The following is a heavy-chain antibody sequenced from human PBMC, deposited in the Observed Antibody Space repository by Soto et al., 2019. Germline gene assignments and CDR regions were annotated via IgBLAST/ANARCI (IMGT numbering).Heavy chain of an antibody. CDR2: IWNDGNNK. Sequence: PGGSLRLSCAASGFPSSSYGIHWVRQAPGKGLEWVAVIWNDGNNKDYADSVKGRFTISRDDSENTANLQMNSLRAEDTAFYYCARTEPRGYYFDLWGQGTLVTGSS. CDR3: ARTEPRGYYFDL. D-gene: IGHD3-16*01. CDR1: GFPSSSYG. V-gene: IGHV3-33*01. J-gene: IGHJ4*02.